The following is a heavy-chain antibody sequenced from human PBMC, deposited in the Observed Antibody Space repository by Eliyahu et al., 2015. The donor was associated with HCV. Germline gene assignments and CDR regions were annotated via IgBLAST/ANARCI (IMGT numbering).Heavy chain of an antibody. D-gene: IGHD3-10*01. CDR3: ARATGFGEVFGY. J-gene: IGHJ4*02. CDR1: GGSISSYY. Sequence: QVQLQESGPGLVRPSETLSLTCSVSGGSISSYYWSWIRQPPGKGLEWIGHMYNSGSTNYNPSLKSRVTISVDTSKNQFSLKLSSVTAADTAVYHCARATGFGEVFGYWGQGTLVTVSS. V-gene: IGHV4-59*08. CDR2: MYNSGST.